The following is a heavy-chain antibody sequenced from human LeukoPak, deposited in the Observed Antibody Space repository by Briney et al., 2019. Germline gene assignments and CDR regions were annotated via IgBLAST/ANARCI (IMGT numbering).Heavy chain of an antibody. D-gene: IGHD3-10*01. CDR1: GFTFSSYS. Sequence: GGSLRLSCAASGFTFSSYSMNWVRQAPGKGLEWVSSISSSSSYRYYADSVKGRFTISRDNAKNSLYLQMNSLRAEDTAVYYCARDTAMVRGVIIAYWGQGTLVTVSS. V-gene: IGHV3-21*01. CDR3: ARDTAMVRGVIIAY. J-gene: IGHJ4*02. CDR2: ISSSSSYR.